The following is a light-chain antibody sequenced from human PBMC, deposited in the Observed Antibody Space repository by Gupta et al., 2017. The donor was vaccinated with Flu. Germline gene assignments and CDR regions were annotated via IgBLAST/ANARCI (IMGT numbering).Light chain of an antibody. V-gene: IGKV2-24*01. Sequence: VTLGQPASISCRSSQSRVHSDGNTYLSWIQQRPGQPPRLLIYKSSNRGSGVPDRFSGSGAGTDFTLKISSVEAEDVGVYYCMQAKQFPYTFGQGTKMEIK. CDR3: MQAKQFPYT. J-gene: IGKJ2*01. CDR2: KSS. CDR1: QSRVHSDGNTY.